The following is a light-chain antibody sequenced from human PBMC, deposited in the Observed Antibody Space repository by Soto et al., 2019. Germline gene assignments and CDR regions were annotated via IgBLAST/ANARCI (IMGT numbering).Light chain of an antibody. V-gene: IGKV3-20*01. CDR3: QQDGSSPLT. J-gene: IGKJ4*01. CDR2: GTS. Sequence: EIVLTQSPGTLSLSPGARATLSCRASQYVSTTFFAWYQQKPGQAPRLLIYGTSNRATGIPDRFSGSGSGTDFTLTIYRQEPEDFAVYYCQQDGSSPLTFGGATRMDIK. CDR1: QYVSTTF.